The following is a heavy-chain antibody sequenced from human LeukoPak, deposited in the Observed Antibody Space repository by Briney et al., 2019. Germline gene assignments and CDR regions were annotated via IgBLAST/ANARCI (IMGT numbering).Heavy chain of an antibody. CDR2: MSPSSSNT. Sequence: ASVKVSCKASGYTFTSYDINWVRQATGQGLEWMGWMSPSSSNTGYVQKFQGRVSMTWDTSISTAYMELTNLKSEDTALYYCARGITAGFDYLGQGTLVTVSS. J-gene: IGHJ4*02. CDR1: GYTFTSYD. CDR3: ARGITAGFDY. V-gene: IGHV1-8*01. D-gene: IGHD6-13*01.